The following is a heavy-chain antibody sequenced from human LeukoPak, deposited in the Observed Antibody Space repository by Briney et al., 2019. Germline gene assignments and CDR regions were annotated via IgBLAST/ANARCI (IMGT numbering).Heavy chain of an antibody. Sequence: GGSLRLSCAASGFTFSSYWMSWVRQAPGKGLEWVANMKYDGSEKYYVDSVKGRFTISRDNAKSSLYLQMNSLRAEDTAVYYCARDIEAAGLFVDYWGQGTLVTVSS. J-gene: IGHJ4*02. CDR2: MKYDGSEK. CDR3: ARDIEAAGLFVDY. D-gene: IGHD6-13*01. V-gene: IGHV3-7*01. CDR1: GFTFSSYW.